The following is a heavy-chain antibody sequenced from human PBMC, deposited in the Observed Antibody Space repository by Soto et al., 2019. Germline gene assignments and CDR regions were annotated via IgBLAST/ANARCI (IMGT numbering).Heavy chain of an antibody. D-gene: IGHD1-26*01. CDR1: GGSISSSSYY. J-gene: IGHJ4*02. CDR2: IYYSGST. Sequence: SETLSLTCTVSGGSISSSSYYWGWIRQPPGKGLEWIGSIYYSGSTYYNPSLKSRVTISVDTSKNQFSLKLSSVTAADTAVYYCARHEAQSGSYLPDDWGQGTLVTVSS. V-gene: IGHV4-39*01. CDR3: ARHEAQSGSYLPDD.